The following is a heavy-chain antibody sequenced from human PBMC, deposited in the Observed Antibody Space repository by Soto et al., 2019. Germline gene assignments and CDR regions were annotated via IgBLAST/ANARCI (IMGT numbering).Heavy chain of an antibody. V-gene: IGHV1-46*01. CDR1: GDTFTRYS. CDR3: ASAFLETNMRAYYYYGMDV. D-gene: IGHD3-3*01. Sequence: AASVKVSCRASGDTFTRYSIHWMRLVPGQGLEWMGLINPSAGSTSNAQKFQGRVTMTRDTSTSTVYMELSSLRSDDTAVYYCASAFLETNMRAYYYYGMDVWGQGTTVTVSS. CDR2: INPSAGST. J-gene: IGHJ6*02.